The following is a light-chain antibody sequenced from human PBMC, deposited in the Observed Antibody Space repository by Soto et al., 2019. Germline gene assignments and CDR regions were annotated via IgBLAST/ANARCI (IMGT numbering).Light chain of an antibody. J-gene: IGLJ2*01. CDR1: NSDVGGYNY. CDR2: EVT. Sequence: QSVLTQPPSASGSPGQSVTISCTGTNSDVGGYNYVSWYQQHPGKAPKLIIYEVTKRPSGIPARLSGSKSGNTASMTVSGLQADDEADYYCSSYAGSNNFNVIFGGGTKLTVL. V-gene: IGLV2-8*01. CDR3: SSYAGSNNFNVI.